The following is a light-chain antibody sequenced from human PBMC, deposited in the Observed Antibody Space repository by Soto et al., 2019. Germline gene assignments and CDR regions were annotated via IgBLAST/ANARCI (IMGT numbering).Light chain of an antibody. CDR3: QQHYDLWT. CDR1: QSVSRW. CDR2: DAS. V-gene: IGKV1-5*01. J-gene: IGKJ1*01. Sequence: DIQMTQSPSTLSASVGDRVTITCRASQSVSRWLAWYQQKPGRAPKLLIYDASTLEGGVPSRFSGSGSGTEFTLSISSLQPDDFATYYCQQHYDLWTFGQGTKVDI.